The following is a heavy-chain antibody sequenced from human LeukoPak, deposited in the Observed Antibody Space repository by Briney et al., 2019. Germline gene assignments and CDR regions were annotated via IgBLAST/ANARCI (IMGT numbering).Heavy chain of an antibody. J-gene: IGHJ3*02. CDR2: IYYSGST. D-gene: IGHD2-21*01. CDR1: GDSISSGGDY. V-gene: IGHV4-31*03. CDR3: ARELWRYAFDI. Sequence: SQTLSLTCTVSGDSISSGGDYWSWIRQHPGKGLEWIGYIYYSGSTYYNPSLKSRVTISVDTSKNQFSLKLSSVTAADTAVYYCARELWRYAFDIWGQGTMVTVSS.